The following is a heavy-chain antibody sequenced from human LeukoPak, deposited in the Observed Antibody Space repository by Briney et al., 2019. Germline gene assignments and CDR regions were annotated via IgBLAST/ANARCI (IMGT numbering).Heavy chain of an antibody. CDR3: AGSYSSTWSPFDY. Sequence: SETLSLTCTVSGGSVSDYYWSWIRQSPGRGLEWIAYIHDRGDTNYNPSLKSRVSISVDTSKNQFSLKLTSVTAADTAVYFCAGSYSSTWSPFDYWGRGTRVTVSS. V-gene: IGHV4-59*08. D-gene: IGHD6-13*01. CDR2: IHDRGDT. CDR1: GGSVSDYY. J-gene: IGHJ4*02.